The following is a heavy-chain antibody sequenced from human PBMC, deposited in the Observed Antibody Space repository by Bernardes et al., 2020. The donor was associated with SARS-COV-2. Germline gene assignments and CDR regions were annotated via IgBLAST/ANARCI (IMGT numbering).Heavy chain of an antibody. Sequence: GGSLRLSCAASGFTFINYALHWVRQAPGKGLEWISIISYDGSNKYYAASVKGRFTISRDNSKNTVYLQMSSLRAEDTAVYYCARDTFIVTVSTSIGGFDPWGQGTLVTVSS. J-gene: IGHJ5*02. V-gene: IGHV3-30*04. CDR1: GFTFINYA. CDR3: ARDTFIVTVSTSIGGFDP. D-gene: IGHD3-10*01. CDR2: ISYDGSNK.